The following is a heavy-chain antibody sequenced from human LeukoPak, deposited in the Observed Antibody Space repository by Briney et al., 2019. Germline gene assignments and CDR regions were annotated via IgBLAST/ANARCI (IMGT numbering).Heavy chain of an antibody. CDR1: GGSISSNNYY. D-gene: IGHD6-19*01. J-gene: IGHJ6*02. CDR2: IYYSGST. Sequence: PSETLSLTCTVSGGSISSNNYYRGWIRHPPGKGLEWIGNIYYSGSTYYNPSLKSRVTISVDTSKNQFSLKLSSVTAADTAVYYCARRKYGSGSMDVWGQGTTVTVSS. CDR3: ARRKYGSGSMDV. V-gene: IGHV4-39*01.